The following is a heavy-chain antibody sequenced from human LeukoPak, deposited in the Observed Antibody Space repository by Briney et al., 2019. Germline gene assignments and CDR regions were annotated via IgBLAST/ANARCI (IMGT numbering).Heavy chain of an antibody. V-gene: IGHV3-23*01. D-gene: IGHD1-26*01. CDR2: ISASGGTP. J-gene: IGHJ4*02. Sequence: GGSLRLSCAASGFTFSSCAMSWVRQAPGKGLEWVSTISASGGTPYLADSVKGRFTISRDNSKNTLYLQMNSLRAADTAVYYCAKGVGDPMGATTHLDYWGQGILVTVSS. CDR1: GFTFSSCA. CDR3: AKGVGDPMGATTHLDY.